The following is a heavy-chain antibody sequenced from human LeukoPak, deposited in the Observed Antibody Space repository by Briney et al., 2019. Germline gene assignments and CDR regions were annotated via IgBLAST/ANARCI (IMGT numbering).Heavy chain of an antibody. CDR3: ARGFHYYDSRDRAFAI. D-gene: IGHD3-22*01. Sequence: SETLSLTCAVYGGSFSGYYWSWIRQPPGKGLEWIGEINHSGSTNYNPSLKSRVTISVDTSKNQFSLKLSSVTAADTAVYYCARGFHYYDSRDRAFAIWGQGTMVTVSS. CDR2: INHSGST. V-gene: IGHV4-34*01. CDR1: GGSFSGYY. J-gene: IGHJ3*02.